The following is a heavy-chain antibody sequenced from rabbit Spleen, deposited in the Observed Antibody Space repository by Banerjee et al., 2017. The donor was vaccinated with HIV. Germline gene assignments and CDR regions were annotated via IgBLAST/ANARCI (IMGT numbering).Heavy chain of an antibody. CDR3: ENMGSDGDGDRL. Sequence: QEQLVESGGDLVQPGASLTLTCTASGFSFSSGYWICWVRQAPGKGLEWIGCIYTGDNYIYYASWAKGRFTISRTSSTTVTLQMTSLTVADTATYFSENMGSDGDGDRLWGPGTLVTVS. D-gene: IGHD6-1*01. V-gene: IGHV1S45*01. CDR2: IYTGDNYI. CDR1: GFSFSSGYW. J-gene: IGHJ4*01.